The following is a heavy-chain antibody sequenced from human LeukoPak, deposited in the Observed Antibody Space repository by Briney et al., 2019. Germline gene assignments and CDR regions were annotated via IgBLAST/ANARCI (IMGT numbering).Heavy chain of an antibody. CDR3: VTDRRGILVRGTTFDY. D-gene: IGHD3-10*01. CDR1: GFTFSSYA. V-gene: IGHV3-64D*06. Sequence: GGSLRLSCSASGFTFSSYAMHWVRQAPGKGLEYVSAISSNGGSTYYADSVKGRFTISRDNFKNTLYLQMSSLRAEDTAVYYCVTDRRGILVRGTTFDYWGQGTLVTVSS. CDR2: ISSNGGST. J-gene: IGHJ4*02.